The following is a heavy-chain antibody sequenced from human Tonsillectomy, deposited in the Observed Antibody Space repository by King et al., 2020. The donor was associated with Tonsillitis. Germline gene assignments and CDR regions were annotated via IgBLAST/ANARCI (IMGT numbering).Heavy chain of an antibody. CDR1: GYNFASTW. J-gene: IGHJ6*03. CDR3: ARQGASVTRFYYYDHMDV. CDR2: IYPGDFDT. D-gene: IGHD2-21*02. Sequence: QLVQSGAEVKKPGESLKISCQGSGYNFASTWIGWVRQMPGQGLEWMGIIYPGDFDTRYSPSFQGQVTISADTSISTAYLHWSSLKASDTAMYYCARQGASVTRFYYYDHMDVWGKGTTVTVSS. V-gene: IGHV5-51*01.